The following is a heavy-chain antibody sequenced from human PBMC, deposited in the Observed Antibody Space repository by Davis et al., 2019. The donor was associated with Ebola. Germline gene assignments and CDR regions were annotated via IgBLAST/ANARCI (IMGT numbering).Heavy chain of an antibody. D-gene: IGHD6-19*01. CDR1: GFTFSSYE. J-gene: IGHJ5*02. Sequence: GESLKISCAASGFTFSSYEMNWVRQAPGKGLEWVSYIGISVSTTYYADSVKGRFTISRDNAKNSLYLQMNSLRAEDTAIYYCAKDSGWAMSPWGQGTLVTVSS. V-gene: IGHV3-48*03. CDR2: IGISVSTT. CDR3: AKDSGWAMSP.